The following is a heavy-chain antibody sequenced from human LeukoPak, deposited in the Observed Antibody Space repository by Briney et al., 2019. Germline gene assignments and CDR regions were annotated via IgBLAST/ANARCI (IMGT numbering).Heavy chain of an antibody. D-gene: IGHD1-26*01. Sequence: PSETLSLTCTVSGGSISSSSYYWGWIRQPPGKGLEWIGSIYYSGSTYYNPSLKSRVTISVDTSKNQFSLKLSSVTAADTAVYYCARHGSRGWELRPNWFDPWGQGTLVTVSP. CDR3: ARHGSRGWELRPNWFDP. CDR2: IYYSGST. J-gene: IGHJ5*02. V-gene: IGHV4-39*01. CDR1: GGSISSSSYY.